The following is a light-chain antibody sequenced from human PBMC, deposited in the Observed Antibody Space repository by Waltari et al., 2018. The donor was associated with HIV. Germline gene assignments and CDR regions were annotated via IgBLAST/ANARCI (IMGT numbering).Light chain of an antibody. CDR2: EVS. Sequence: QSALTQPASVSGSPGQSITISCTGTSSDVGGYNLVSWYQQHPGKAPKLMIYEVSKRPSGVSNRFSGSESGNTASLTISGRQAEDEADYYCCAYAGSTTYVIFGGGTKLTVL. CDR3: CAYAGSTTYVI. V-gene: IGLV2-23*02. J-gene: IGLJ2*01. CDR1: SSDVGGYNL.